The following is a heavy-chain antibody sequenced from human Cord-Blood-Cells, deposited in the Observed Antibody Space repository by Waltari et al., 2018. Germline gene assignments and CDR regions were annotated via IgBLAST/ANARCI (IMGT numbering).Heavy chain of an antibody. Sequence: EVQLVESGGGLVQPGGSLRLSCAASGFTFSSYWMSWVRQAPGKGLEWVANIKQDGSVKYYVDSVKGRFTISRDNAKNSLYLQMNSLRAEDTAVYYCARVCGGDCYDAFDIWGQGTMVTVSS. D-gene: IGHD2-21*02. CDR3: ARVCGGDCYDAFDI. CDR2: IKQDGSVK. J-gene: IGHJ3*02. V-gene: IGHV3-7*01. CDR1: GFTFSSYW.